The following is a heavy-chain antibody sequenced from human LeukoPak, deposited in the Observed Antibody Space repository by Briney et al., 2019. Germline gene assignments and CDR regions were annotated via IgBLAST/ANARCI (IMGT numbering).Heavy chain of an antibody. CDR2: IYYSGST. CDR3: ARNFSSGWFDY. J-gene: IGHJ4*02. Sequence: KPSETLSLTCIVSGGSISSSSYYWGWIRQPPGKGLEWIGSIYYSGSTSYNPSLKSRVTISVDTSKNEFSLKLSSVTAADTAVYYCARNFSSGWFDYWGQGTLVTVSS. V-gene: IGHV4-39*07. CDR1: GGSISSSSYY. D-gene: IGHD6-19*01.